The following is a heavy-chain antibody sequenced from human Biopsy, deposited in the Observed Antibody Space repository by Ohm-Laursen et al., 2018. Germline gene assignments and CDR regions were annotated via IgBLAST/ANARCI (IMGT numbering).Heavy chain of an antibody. D-gene: IGHD6-19*01. CDR1: GNTFATYH. J-gene: IGHJ4*02. CDR3: ALQSVAQMKNFDY. Sequence: ASVTVSCKASGNTFATYHIHWVRQAPGRGLEWMGWISPKSGDTNYAHKFQGNITMTRDTSMSTAYMEMSRLRCDDTAVYYCALQSVAQMKNFDYWGQGTLVTVSS. V-gene: IGHV1-2*02. CDR2: ISPKSGDT.